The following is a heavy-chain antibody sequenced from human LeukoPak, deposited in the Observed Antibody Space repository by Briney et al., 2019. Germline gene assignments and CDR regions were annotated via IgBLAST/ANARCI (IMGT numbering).Heavy chain of an antibody. J-gene: IGHJ6*04. D-gene: IGHD2-2*01. V-gene: IGHV4-59*08. CDR2: IYYSGST. CDR3: ARQGGFASSDGV. CDR1: GGSITSYY. Sequence: PPETLSLTCTVSGGSITSYYWSWIRQPPGKGLEWIGYIYYSGSTNYNPSLKSRVTISVDTSKNQFSLKLSSVTAADTAVYFCARQGGFASSDGVGGKGTTVTVSS.